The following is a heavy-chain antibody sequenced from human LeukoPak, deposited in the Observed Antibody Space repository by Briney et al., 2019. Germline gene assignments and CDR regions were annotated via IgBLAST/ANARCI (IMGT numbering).Heavy chain of an antibody. Sequence: KPSETLSLTCTVSGGSISSYYWSWIRQPPGKGLEWIGYIYYSGSTNYNPSLKSRVTISVDTSKNQFSLQLNSVTPEDTAVYYCARSKPVYAGIVVLWFDPWGQGTLVTVSS. J-gene: IGHJ5*02. CDR1: GGSISSYY. D-gene: IGHD2-8*01. V-gene: IGHV4-59*12. CDR3: ARSKPVYAGIVVLWFDP. CDR2: IYYSGST.